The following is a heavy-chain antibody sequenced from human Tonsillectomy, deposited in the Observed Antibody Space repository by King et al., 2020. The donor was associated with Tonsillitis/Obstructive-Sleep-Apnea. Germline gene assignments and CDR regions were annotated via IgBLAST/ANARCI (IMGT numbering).Heavy chain of an antibody. V-gene: IGHV4-59*01. Sequence: QLQESGPGLVKPSETLSLTCTVSGDSISRYYWSWIRQPPGKGLEWIGYIHHSGTTNYNPSLKSRVTIAVDTSKNQFSLKVTFVSAAEAAVYFCVRTAEGSYDFWSGMSDHYYYMDAWGKGTTVTVS. J-gene: IGHJ6*03. CDR1: GDSISRYY. D-gene: IGHD3-3*01. CDR3: VRTAEGSYDFWSGMSDHYYYMDA. CDR2: IHHSGTT.